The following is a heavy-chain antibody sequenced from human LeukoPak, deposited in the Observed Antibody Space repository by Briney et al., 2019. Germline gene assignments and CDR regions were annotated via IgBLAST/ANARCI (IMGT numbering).Heavy chain of an antibody. Sequence: GGSLRLSCAGSGFTFSSYAMSWVRQAPGKGLEWVSAISDSGDYTYYADSVKGRFTISRDNSRNTLYLHVNSLRAEDTAVYYCAKDTSIGKYCTSGVCSPFDYWGQGTLVTVSS. CDR2: ISDSGDYT. V-gene: IGHV3-23*01. D-gene: IGHD2-8*01. CDR1: GFTFSSYA. CDR3: AKDTSIGKYCTSGVCSPFDY. J-gene: IGHJ4*02.